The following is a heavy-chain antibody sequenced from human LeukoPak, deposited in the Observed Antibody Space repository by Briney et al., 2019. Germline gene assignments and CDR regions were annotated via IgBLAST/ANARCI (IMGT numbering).Heavy chain of an antibody. V-gene: IGHV4-34*01. CDR1: GESLSGYY. J-gene: IGHJ3*02. Sequence: SETLSLTCAVYGESLSGYYWSWIRQTPGKGLDWIGEINHRGFTNYNPSLKSRLTISVDTSKNQFSLRLSSVTAADTAVYYCARGWGYYYDSSGQDAFDIWGQGTMVTVSS. CDR2: INHRGFT. CDR3: ARGWGYYYDSSGQDAFDI. D-gene: IGHD3-22*01.